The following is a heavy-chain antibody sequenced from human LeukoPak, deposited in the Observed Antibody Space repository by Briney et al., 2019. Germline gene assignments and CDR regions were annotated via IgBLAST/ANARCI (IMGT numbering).Heavy chain of an antibody. CDR2: IYYSGST. V-gene: IGHV4-31*03. CDR1: GGSISSGGYY. D-gene: IGHD2-2*01. CDR3: ARGYQLPSAYYFDH. Sequence: SQTLSLTCTVSGGSISSGGYYWSWIRQHPGKGLEWIGYIYYSGSTCYNPSLKSRVTISVDTSKNQFSLKLSSVTAADTAVYYCARGYQLPSAYYFDHWGQGTLVTVSS. J-gene: IGHJ4*02.